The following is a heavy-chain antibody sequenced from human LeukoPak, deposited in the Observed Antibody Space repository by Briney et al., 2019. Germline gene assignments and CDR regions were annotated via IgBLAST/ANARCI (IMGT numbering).Heavy chain of an antibody. V-gene: IGHV1-69*13. CDR1: GGTFSNYA. Sequence: ASVKVSCKASGGTFSNYAFSWVRQAPGQGLEWMGGIIPIFNTPVYAQKFQGRVTISADASTSTAYMELSSLGSEDTALYYCARWAGTGSPQFYGPLDYWGQGTLVTVSS. CDR2: IIPIFNTP. D-gene: IGHD2/OR15-2a*01. CDR3: ARWAGTGSPQFYGPLDY. J-gene: IGHJ4*02.